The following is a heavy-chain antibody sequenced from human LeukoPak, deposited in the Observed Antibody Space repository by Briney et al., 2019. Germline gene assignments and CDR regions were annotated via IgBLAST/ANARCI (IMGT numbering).Heavy chain of an antibody. D-gene: IGHD4-17*01. V-gene: IGHV3-23*01. CDR2: ISDTGDST. Sequence: GGSLRLSCAASGFTFSSYGMSWVRQAPGKGLEWVSSISDTGDSTYYADSVKGRFTISRDNSKNTLYLQMNSLRAEDTAVYYCAKGPMTSVTTTAYWGQGTLVTVSS. CDR1: GFTFSSYG. CDR3: AKGPMTSVTTTAY. J-gene: IGHJ4*02.